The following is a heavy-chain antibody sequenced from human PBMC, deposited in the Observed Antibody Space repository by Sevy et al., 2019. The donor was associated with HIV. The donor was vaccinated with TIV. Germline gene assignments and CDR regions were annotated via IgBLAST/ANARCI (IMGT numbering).Heavy chain of an antibody. V-gene: IGHV1-18*01. CDR3: ARVPTYYYGSATYFDS. J-gene: IGHJ4*02. D-gene: IGHD3-10*01. Sequence: ASVKVSCKASGYTFSSNGITWVRQAPGQGLEWMGWIGLYNGNPNYAQKFRDRVTMTADTSTSTAYMELRSLRSDDTAVYYCARVPTYYYGSATYFDSWGQGSLVTVSS. CDR1: GYTFSSNG. CDR2: IGLYNGNP.